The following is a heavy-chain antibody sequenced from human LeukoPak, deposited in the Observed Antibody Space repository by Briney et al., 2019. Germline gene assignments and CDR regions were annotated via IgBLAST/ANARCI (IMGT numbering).Heavy chain of an antibody. CDR2: INPNSGGT. D-gene: IGHD5-18*01. J-gene: IGHJ4*02. CDR1: GYTFTGYY. V-gene: IGHV1-2*02. Sequence: GASVKVSCKASGYTFTGYYMHWVRQAPGQGLEWMGWINPNSGGTNYAQKFQGRVTMTRDTSISTAYMELSRLRSDDTAVYYCARDQWTNRYSYSYWGQGTLVTVSS. CDR3: ARDQWTNRYSYSY.